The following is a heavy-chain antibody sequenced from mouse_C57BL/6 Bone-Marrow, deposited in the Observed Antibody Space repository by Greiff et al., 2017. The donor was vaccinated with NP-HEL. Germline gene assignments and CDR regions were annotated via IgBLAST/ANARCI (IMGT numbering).Heavy chain of an antibody. CDR2: IYPGDGDT. Sequence: VQLQQSGAELVKPGASVKISCKASGYAFSSYWMNWVKQRPGKGLEWIGQIYPGDGDTNYNGKFKGKATLTADKSSSTAYMQLSSLTSEDSAVYFCARGYLYYAMDYWGQGTSVTASS. CDR3: ARGYLYYAMDY. D-gene: IGHD5-1*01. J-gene: IGHJ4*01. V-gene: IGHV1-80*01. CDR1: GYAFSSYW.